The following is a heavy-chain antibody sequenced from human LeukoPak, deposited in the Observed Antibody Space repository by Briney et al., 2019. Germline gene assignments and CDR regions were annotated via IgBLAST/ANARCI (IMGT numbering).Heavy chain of an antibody. J-gene: IGHJ6*02. V-gene: IGHV3-9*01. Sequence: GGSLRLSSAASGFTFDDYAMHWVRQAPGKGLEWVSGISWNSGSIGYADSVKGRFTISRDNAKNSLYLQMNSLRAEDTALYYCAKDVVAYYGMDVWGQGTTVTVSS. CDR2: ISWNSGSI. CDR3: AKDVVAYYGMDV. CDR1: GFTFDDYA. D-gene: IGHD2-15*01.